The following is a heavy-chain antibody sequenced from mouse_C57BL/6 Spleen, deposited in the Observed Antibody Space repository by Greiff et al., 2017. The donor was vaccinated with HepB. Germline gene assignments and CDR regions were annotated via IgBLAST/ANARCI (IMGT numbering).Heavy chain of an antibody. CDR2: IYPGDGDT. CDR1: GYAFSSSW. Sequence: QVQLKESGPELVKPGASVKISCKASGYAFSSSWMNWVKQRPGKGLEWIGRIYPGDGDTNYNGKFKGKATLTADKSSSTAYMQLSSLTSEDSAVYFCARLYSPYWGQGTLVTVSA. J-gene: IGHJ3*01. CDR3: ARLYSPY. V-gene: IGHV1-82*01. D-gene: IGHD2-1*01.